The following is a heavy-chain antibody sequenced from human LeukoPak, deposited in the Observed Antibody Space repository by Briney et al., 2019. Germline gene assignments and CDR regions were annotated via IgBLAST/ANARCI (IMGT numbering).Heavy chain of an antibody. J-gene: IGHJ6*03. CDR3: ARRSYRGVIGLYYYYYMDV. D-gene: IGHD3-16*02. CDR1: GSTFNGHW. Sequence: GSLRLSCVGSGSTFNGHWLTWVRQAPGRGLEWVANIKEDGSEKYYVDSVKGRFTMSRDNAKNSVYLQMNRLRVEDTAVYYCARRSYRGVIGLYYYYYMDVWGKGTPVTVSS. V-gene: IGHV3-7*01. CDR2: IKEDGSEK.